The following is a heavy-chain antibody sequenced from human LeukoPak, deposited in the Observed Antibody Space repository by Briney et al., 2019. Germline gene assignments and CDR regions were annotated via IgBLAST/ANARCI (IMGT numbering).Heavy chain of an antibody. CDR2: INPNTGDT. Sequence: ASVKVSCKASGYTFTGYHMHWVRQAPGQGLEWMGWINPNTGDTNYAQKFQGRVTMTRDTSISAAYMELSWLRSDDTAVYYCAKGSDSSGYYSYCYWGQGTLLTVSS. J-gene: IGHJ4*02. CDR3: AKGSDSSGYYSYCY. V-gene: IGHV1-2*02. CDR1: GYTFTGYH. D-gene: IGHD3-22*01.